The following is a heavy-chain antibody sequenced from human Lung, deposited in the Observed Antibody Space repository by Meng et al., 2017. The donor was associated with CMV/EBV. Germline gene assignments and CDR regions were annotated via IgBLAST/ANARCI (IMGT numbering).Heavy chain of an antibody. CDR3: ARELGYCSSTSCRAVAGLFDY. J-gene: IGHJ4*02. D-gene: IGHD2-2*01. Sequence: SGYYWSWIRQPAGKGLEWIGEVNHGGSTNYNPSLKGRVTIAVDTSKNQFSMKLSSVTAADTAVYYCARELGYCSSTSCRAVAGLFDYWGQGTLVTVSS. CDR1: SGYY. V-gene: IGHV4-34*01. CDR2: VNHGGST.